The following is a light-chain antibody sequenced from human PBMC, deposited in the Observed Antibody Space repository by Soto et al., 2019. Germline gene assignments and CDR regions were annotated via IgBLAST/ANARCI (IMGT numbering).Light chain of an antibody. CDR1: SSNVGNNY. Sequence: QSVFTQPPSVSAAPGQKVTISCCGSSSNVGNNYVSWYQHVPGTAPKLLIYDNNRRLSGIPDRFSGSKSGTSATLGITGLQPGDEADYYCQTWDGLLNSALFGGGTQLTVL. CDR3: QTWDGLLNSAL. J-gene: IGLJ3*02. V-gene: IGLV1-51*01. CDR2: DNN.